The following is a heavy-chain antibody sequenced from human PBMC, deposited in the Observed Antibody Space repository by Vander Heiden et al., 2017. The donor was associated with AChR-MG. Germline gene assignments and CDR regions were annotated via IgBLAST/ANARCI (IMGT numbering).Heavy chain of an antibody. Sequence: QVQLQESGPGLVKPSETLSLTCTVSGGSISSYYWSWIRQPPGKGLEWIGYIYYSGSTNYNPSLKSRVTISVDTSKNQFSLKLSSVTAADTAVYYCARGVRGYYDSSGYYYDYWGQGTLVTVSS. CDR3: ARGVRGYYDSSGYYYDY. D-gene: IGHD3-22*01. J-gene: IGHJ4*02. V-gene: IGHV4-59*01. CDR1: GGSISSYY. CDR2: IYYSGST.